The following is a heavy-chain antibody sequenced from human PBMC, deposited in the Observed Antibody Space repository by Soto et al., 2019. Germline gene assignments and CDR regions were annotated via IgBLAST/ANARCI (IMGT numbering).Heavy chain of an antibody. D-gene: IGHD1-1*01. CDR1: GFAFRSHW. CDR2: INQDGSQK. CDR3: ASWDWNYYYGMDV. Sequence: GGSLRLSCGASGFAFRSHWMSWVRQAPGKGLEWVANINQDGSQKYYVDSVKGRFTISRDNSKNTLYLQMNSLRAEDTAVCYCASWDWNYYYGMDVWGQGTTVTVSS. V-gene: IGHV3-7*01. J-gene: IGHJ6*02.